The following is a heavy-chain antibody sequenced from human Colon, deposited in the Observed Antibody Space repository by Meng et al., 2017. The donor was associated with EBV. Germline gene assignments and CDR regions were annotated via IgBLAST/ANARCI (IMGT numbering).Heavy chain of an antibody. Sequence: QVLLPAAGGVGVKPAGTLSLTCAVSGTSICTSNWWSWIRQSPGEGLEWIGAIYHNGQTNYNPSLKSRVSMSVDESKNEFSLNLKSVTAADTAVYYCARDGGVTHIPWGQGVLVTVFS. J-gene: IGHJ5*02. CDR3: ARDGGVTHIP. V-gene: IGHV4-4*02. CDR1: GTSICTSNW. CDR2: IYHNGQT. D-gene: IGHD2-8*02.